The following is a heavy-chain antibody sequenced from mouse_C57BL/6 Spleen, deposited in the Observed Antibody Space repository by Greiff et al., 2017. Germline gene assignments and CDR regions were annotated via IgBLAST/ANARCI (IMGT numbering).Heavy chain of an antibody. J-gene: IGHJ2*01. CDR2: ISSGGSYT. CDR1: GFTFSSYG. D-gene: IGHD2-4*01. Sequence: EVHLVESGGDLVKPGGSLKLSCAASGFTFSSYGMSWVRQTPDKRLEWVATISSGGSYTYYPDSVKGRFTISRDNAKNTLYLQMSSLKSEDTAMYYCARKGRIYDYDDYWGQGTTLTVSS. V-gene: IGHV5-6*01. CDR3: ARKGRIYDYDDY.